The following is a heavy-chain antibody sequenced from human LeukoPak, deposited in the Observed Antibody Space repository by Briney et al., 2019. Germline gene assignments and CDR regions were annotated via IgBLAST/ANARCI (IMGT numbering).Heavy chain of an antibody. J-gene: IGHJ5*02. D-gene: IGHD6-19*01. CDR2: IYTSGST. CDR3: AREPPGIAVAGSWFDP. V-gene: IGHV4-4*07. CDR1: GGSISSYY. Sequence: PSETLSLTCTVSGGSISSYYWSWIRQPAGKGLEWIGRIYTSGSTNYNPSLKSRVTMSVDTSKNHFSLKLSSVTAADTAVYYCAREPPGIAVAGSWFDPWGQGTLVTVSS.